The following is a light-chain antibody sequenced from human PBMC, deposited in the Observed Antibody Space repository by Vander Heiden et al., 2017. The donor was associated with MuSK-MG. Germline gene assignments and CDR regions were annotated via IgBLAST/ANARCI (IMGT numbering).Light chain of an antibody. Sequence: DLVMNPSPLSLPVTPGGQASIPCRASQSLLYRNGYNYLDWCLQKPGQSPQLLIYLGSNRASGVPDRLSVSGSGTEFTLKISRVEADDVGINYCMQTLQIPSSFGQVTKLEIK. CDR1: QSLLYRNGYNY. CDR2: LGS. CDR3: MQTLQIPSS. J-gene: IGKJ2*03. V-gene: IGKV2-28*01.